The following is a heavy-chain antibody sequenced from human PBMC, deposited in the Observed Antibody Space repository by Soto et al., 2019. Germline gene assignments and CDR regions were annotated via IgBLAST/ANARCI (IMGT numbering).Heavy chain of an antibody. CDR3: ANRESALSQDY. Sequence: EVQLLESGGGLVQPGGSLRLSCAASGFTFSSYALSWVRQAPGKGLGWVSAISGSGDTTYYADSVKGRFTISRDHSENTLYLQMNSLRAEDTAVYYCANRESALSQDYWGQGTLVTVSS. CDR2: ISGSGDTT. CDR1: GFTFSSYA. V-gene: IGHV3-23*01. D-gene: IGHD3-10*01. J-gene: IGHJ4*02.